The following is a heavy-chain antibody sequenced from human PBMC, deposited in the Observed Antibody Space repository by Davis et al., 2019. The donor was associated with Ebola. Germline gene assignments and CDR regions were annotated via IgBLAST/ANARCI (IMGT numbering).Heavy chain of an antibody. J-gene: IGHJ4*01. CDR1: GFIFRNYA. D-gene: IGHD6-13*01. CDR2: VSHSEREK. V-gene: IGHV3-30*04. CDR3: ARVFYDGASWYTDY. Sequence: PGGSLRLSCAASGFIFRNYAMHWVRQAPGKGLEWVAVVSHSEREKFYADSVKGRFTISRDNSENTLYLQMNSLTADDTAVYYCARVFYDGASWYTDYWGQGTLVSVSS.